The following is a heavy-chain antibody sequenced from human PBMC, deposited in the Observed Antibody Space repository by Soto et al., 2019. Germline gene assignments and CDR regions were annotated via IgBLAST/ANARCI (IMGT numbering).Heavy chain of an antibody. V-gene: IGHV4-59*01. Sequence: SETLSLTCTVAGGSISSYYWSWIRQPPGKGLEWIGYIYYSGSTNYNPSLKSRVTISVDTSKNQFSLKLSSVTAADTAVYYCARDRGGVDTAMAFDYWGQGTLVTVSS. CDR2: IYYSGST. CDR3: ARDRGGVDTAMAFDY. J-gene: IGHJ4*02. CDR1: GGSISSYY. D-gene: IGHD5-18*01.